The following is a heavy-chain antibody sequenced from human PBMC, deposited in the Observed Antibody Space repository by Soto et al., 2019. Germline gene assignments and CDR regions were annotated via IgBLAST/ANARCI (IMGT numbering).Heavy chain of an antibody. CDR1: GVSFSSHR. Sequence: QVQLVQSGAEVKKPGSSVRVSCEASGVSFSSHRFTWVRQAPGQGLEWMGGIIPISGTVNYAQKFQDRVTISADKSTSTAYMELNSLRSDDTAIYYCARDPIRGGVPYFFDFWGRGTQVTVSS. V-gene: IGHV1-69*06. CDR3: ARDPIRGGVPYFFDF. J-gene: IGHJ4*02. D-gene: IGHD3-16*01. CDR2: IIPISGTV.